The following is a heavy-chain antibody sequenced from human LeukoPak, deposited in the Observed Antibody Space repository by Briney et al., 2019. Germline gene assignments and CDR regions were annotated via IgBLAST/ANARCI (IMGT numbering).Heavy chain of an antibody. CDR3: ARDLGYDSPQGDI. Sequence: SETLSLTCTVSGGSISSSSYYWGWIRQPPGKGLEWIGRIYTSGSTNYNPSLKSRVTISVDTSKNQFSLKLSSVTAADTAVYYCARDLGYDSPQGDIWGQGTMVTVSS. CDR1: GGSISSSSYY. CDR2: IYTSGST. V-gene: IGHV4-39*07. D-gene: IGHD3-22*01. J-gene: IGHJ3*02.